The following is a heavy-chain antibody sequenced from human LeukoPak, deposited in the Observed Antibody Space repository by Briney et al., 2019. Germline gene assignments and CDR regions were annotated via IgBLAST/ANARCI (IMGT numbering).Heavy chain of an antibody. J-gene: IGHJ4*02. Sequence: PGGSLRLSCAASGFTFSSFAMHWVRQAPGKGLEWAAVISNEGTNEFSADSVKGRFTISRDNSKKILYLQMNNLRTEDTAVYYCAKVGLGLCSSVNCSTGLHYWGRGTLVTVSS. CDR1: GFTFSSFA. V-gene: IGHV3-30*18. CDR3: AKVGLGLCSSVNCSTGLHY. CDR2: ISNEGTNE. D-gene: IGHD2-15*01.